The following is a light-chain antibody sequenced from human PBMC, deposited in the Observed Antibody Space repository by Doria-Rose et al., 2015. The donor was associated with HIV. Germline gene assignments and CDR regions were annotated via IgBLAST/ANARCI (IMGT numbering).Light chain of an antibody. Sequence: DIRVTQSPESLGMSLGERATLNCKSNQSLLYTSKNYLAWYQQKPGQPHKLLIYWASTRQSVVPARFSGSGSGTDFTLTISSLEAEDVAVYYCQQYYDTPSFGPGTTVDIK. CDR1: QSLLYTSKNY. CDR2: WAS. V-gene: IGKV4-1*01. J-gene: IGKJ3*01. CDR3: QQYYDTPS.